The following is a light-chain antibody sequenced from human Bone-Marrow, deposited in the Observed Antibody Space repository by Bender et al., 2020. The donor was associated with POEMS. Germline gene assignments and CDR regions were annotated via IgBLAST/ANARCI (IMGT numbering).Light chain of an antibody. J-gene: IGLJ3*02. CDR3: QSADTTSTAM. V-gene: IGLV3-25*03. CDR2: KDT. Sequence: SYVLTQPPSVSVAPGQTARITCGGNHVGSKSVHWYQQKPGQAPVLVISKDTERPSGIPERFSGSTSGTTVTLTISGVQAEDEADYYCQSADTTSTAMFGGGTKLTVL. CDR1: HVGSKS.